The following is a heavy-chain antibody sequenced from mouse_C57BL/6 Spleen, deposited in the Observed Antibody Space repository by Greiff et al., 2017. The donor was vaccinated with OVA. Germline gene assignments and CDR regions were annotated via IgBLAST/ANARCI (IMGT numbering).Heavy chain of an antibody. CDR2: ISYDGSN. Sequence: EVKLEESGPGLVKPSQSLSLTCSVTGYSITSGYYWNWIRQFPGNKLEWMGYISYDGSNNYNPSLKNRISITRDTSKNQFFLKLNSVTTEDTATYYCARGRDYFDYWGQGTTLTVSS. CDR1: GYSITSGYY. CDR3: ARGRDYFDY. J-gene: IGHJ2*01. V-gene: IGHV3-6*01.